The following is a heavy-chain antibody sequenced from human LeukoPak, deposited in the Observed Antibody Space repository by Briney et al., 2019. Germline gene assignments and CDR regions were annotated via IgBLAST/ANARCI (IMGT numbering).Heavy chain of an antibody. J-gene: IGHJ5*02. CDR3: ARATGTEGWFDP. CDR1: GDRVSSNSAA. CDR2: TYYRSKWYN. Sequence: SQTLSLTCAISGDRVSSNSAAWNWIRQSPSGGLEWLGRTYYRSKWYNDYAAFVKSRIIINPDTSKNRFSLQLNSVTPEDTAVYYCARATGTEGWFDPWGQGTLVTVSS. D-gene: IGHD1-1*01. V-gene: IGHV6-1*01.